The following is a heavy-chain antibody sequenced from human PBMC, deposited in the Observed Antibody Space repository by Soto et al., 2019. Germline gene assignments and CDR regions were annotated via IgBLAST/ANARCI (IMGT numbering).Heavy chain of an antibody. D-gene: IGHD1-20*01. CDR2: ISGSGGST. CDR1: GFSFASFA. J-gene: IGHJ5*02. V-gene: IGHV3-23*01. CDR3: AKDGNNHT. Sequence: GGSLRLSCTTSGFSFASFAMTWVRQAPGKGLEWVATISGSGGSTYYADSVKGRFTISRDNSKNTLYLQMNSLRAEDTAVYYCAKDGNNHTWGQGTLVTVSS.